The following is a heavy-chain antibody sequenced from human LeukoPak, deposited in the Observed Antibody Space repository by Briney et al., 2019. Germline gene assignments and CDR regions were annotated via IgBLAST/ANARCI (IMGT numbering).Heavy chain of an antibody. D-gene: IGHD6-19*01. CDR1: GFTFSSYG. CDR2: ISYDGSNK. J-gene: IGHJ4*02. Sequence: GSLRLSCAXSGFTFSSYGMHWVRQAPGKGLEWVAVISYDGSNKYYADSVKGRFTISRDNSKNTLYLQMNSLRAEDTAVYYCAKRGHSSGWIDYWGQGTLVTVSS. V-gene: IGHV3-30*18. CDR3: AKRGHSSGWIDY.